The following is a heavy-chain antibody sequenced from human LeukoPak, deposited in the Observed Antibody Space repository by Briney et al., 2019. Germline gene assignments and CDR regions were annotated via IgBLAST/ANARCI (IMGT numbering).Heavy chain of an antibody. V-gene: IGHV4-39*01. Sequence: SETLSLTCTVSGGSISSSSYYWGWIRQPPGNGLEWIGSIYYSGSTYYNPSLKSRVTISVDTSKNQFSLKLSSVTAADTAVYYCARRDSSGWANAFDIWGQGTMVTVSS. CDR1: GGSISSSSYY. D-gene: IGHD6-19*01. CDR2: IYYSGST. CDR3: ARRDSSGWANAFDI. J-gene: IGHJ3*02.